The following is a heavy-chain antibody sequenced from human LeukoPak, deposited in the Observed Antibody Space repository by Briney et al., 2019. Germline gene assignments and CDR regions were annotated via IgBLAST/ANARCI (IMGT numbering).Heavy chain of an antibody. V-gene: IGHV1-2*04. J-gene: IGHJ4*02. CDR1: GYTFNGYY. D-gene: IGHD6-19*01. CDR2: INPNRGGR. CDR3: ARDGAVAGTQGKDNSVSMFYFDY. Sequence: ASVKVSCKASGYTFNGYYMHWLRQAPGHGLEWMGWINPNRGGRNSAQKFQGWVTMTRETSISTAFMELSRLRSDDMDLYYCARDGAVAGTQGKDNSVSMFYFDYWGQGTLVTVSS.